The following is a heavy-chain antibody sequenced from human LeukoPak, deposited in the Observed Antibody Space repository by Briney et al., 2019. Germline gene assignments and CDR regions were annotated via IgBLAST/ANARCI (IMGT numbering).Heavy chain of an antibody. Sequence: GRSLRLSCAASGFTFSSYGMHWVRRAPGKGLEWVAVTSYDGSKKYYADSVKGRFTISRDNSKNTLYLQMNSLRAEDTAVYYCAKDRSSSGYWYFDLWGRGTLVTVSS. D-gene: IGHD6-6*01. CDR1: GFTFSSYG. CDR3: AKDRSSSGYWYFDL. V-gene: IGHV3-30*18. J-gene: IGHJ2*01. CDR2: TSYDGSKK.